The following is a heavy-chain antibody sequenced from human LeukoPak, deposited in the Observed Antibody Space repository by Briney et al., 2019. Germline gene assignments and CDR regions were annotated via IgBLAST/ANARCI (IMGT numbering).Heavy chain of an antibody. CDR3: VSIYLLDY. D-gene: IGHD5-24*01. CDR2: IGANGGGT. J-gene: IGHJ4*02. V-gene: IGHV3-23*01. CDR1: RFTFISNA. Sequence: GVSLRLSCVASRFTFISNAMSCVLQAPRKGLEWVSGIGANGGGTYYSDSVKGRFTISRDNSKNTLYLQMKSLRADDTTVYYCVSIYLLDYGGEGTLVTVSS.